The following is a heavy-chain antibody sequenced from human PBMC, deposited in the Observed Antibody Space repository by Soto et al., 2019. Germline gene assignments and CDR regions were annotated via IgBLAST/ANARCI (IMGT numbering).Heavy chain of an antibody. D-gene: IGHD5-12*01. CDR2: IYYSGST. J-gene: IGHJ6*02. CDR3: ARGRVDIVAATSYGMDV. Sequence: SETLSLTCTVSGGSVSSGDYYWSWIRQPPGKGLEWIGNIYYSGSTNYNPSLKSRATISEDTSKNQFSLKLSSVTAADTAVYYCARGRVDIVAATSYGMDVWGQGTTVTVSS. CDR1: GGSVSSGDYY. V-gene: IGHV4-61*08.